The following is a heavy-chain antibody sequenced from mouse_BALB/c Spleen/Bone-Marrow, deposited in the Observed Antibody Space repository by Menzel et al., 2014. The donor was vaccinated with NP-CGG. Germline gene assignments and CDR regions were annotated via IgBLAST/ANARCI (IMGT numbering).Heavy chain of an antibody. V-gene: IGHV3-8*02. D-gene: IGHD1-2*01. CDR2: ISYSGST. CDR1: GDSITSGY. Sequence: EVQLQQSGPGLVKPSQTLSLTCSVTGDSITSGYWSRIRKFPGNKLEYMGNISYSGSTYYNPSLQSRISITRDTSKNQYYLQLDSVTHEDTATCYCATYDGYYFDYWGKGTTLTGSS. J-gene: IGHJ2*01. CDR3: ATYDGYYFDY.